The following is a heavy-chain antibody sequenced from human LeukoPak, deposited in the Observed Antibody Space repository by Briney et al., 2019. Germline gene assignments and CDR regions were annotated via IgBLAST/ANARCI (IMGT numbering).Heavy chain of an antibody. CDR1: GYSFSTHW. Sequence: GESLKISCKGSGYSFSTHWIAWVRQMPGKGLEWMGIIYPGDSDTRYSPSFQGQVTMSADKSISTAYLQWGSLKASDTAIYYCARRLYGGNSFDYWGQGTLVTVSS. CDR2: IYPGDSDT. J-gene: IGHJ4*02. V-gene: IGHV5-51*01. CDR3: ARRLYGGNSFDY. D-gene: IGHD2-15*01.